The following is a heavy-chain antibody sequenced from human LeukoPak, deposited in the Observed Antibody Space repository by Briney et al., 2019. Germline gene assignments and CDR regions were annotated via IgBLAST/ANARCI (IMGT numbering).Heavy chain of an antibody. J-gene: IGHJ4*01. V-gene: IGHV3-74*01. CDR3: ARYSSSSGGASYYLDY. CDR2: ISGDGSVT. Sequence: GWSLRLSCTASGCTLRNYWMNWVHQVPGKRLVWVSRISGDGSVTNYADSVQGRFTISRDNAKNILYLQINSLRSEDTAVYYCARYSSSSGGASYYLDYWGHGTLVTVSS. D-gene: IGHD6-6*01. CDR1: GCTLRNYW.